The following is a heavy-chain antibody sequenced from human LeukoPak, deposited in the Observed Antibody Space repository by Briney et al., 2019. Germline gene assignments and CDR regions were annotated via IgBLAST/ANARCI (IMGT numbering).Heavy chain of an antibody. CDR1: GFTFSTYG. D-gene: IGHD1-26*01. Sequence: PGGSLRLSCAASGFTFSTYGMSWVRQAPGKGLEWFSGISVSGGSRFYTDSVKGRFTISRDNSKNTLYLQMNSLRAEDTAVYYCAKLREWELPDLFDYWGQGTLVTVSS. CDR2: ISVSGGSR. J-gene: IGHJ4*02. V-gene: IGHV3-23*01. CDR3: AKLREWELPDLFDY.